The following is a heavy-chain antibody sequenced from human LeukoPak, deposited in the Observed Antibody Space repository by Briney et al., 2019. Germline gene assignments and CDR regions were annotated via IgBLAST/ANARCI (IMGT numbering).Heavy chain of an antibody. Sequence: PGGSLRLSCAASGFSFSSYWMHWVRQAPGKGLVWVSHINSDGYSTNYADSVKGRFTISRDNAKNTLYLQMNSLRAEDTAVYYCERGNYYGMDVWGQGTTVTVSS. J-gene: IGHJ6*02. CDR2: INSDGYST. V-gene: IGHV3-74*01. CDR1: GFSFSSYW. CDR3: ERGNYYGMDV.